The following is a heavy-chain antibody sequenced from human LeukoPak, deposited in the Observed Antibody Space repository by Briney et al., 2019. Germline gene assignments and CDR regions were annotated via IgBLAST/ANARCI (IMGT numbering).Heavy chain of an antibody. D-gene: IGHD2-2*01. CDR1: GFTLSSYW. CDR2: SNNDGR. Sequence: GGSLRLSCAVSGFTLSSYWMHWVRHAPGKGVVCVSRSNNDGRTYADSVKGRFTISRNNAKSTLYLQMNSLRAEDTAVYDCARGPQRGAAANYYGMDVWGQGTPVTVSS. CDR3: ARGPQRGAAANYYGMDV. V-gene: IGHV3-74*01. J-gene: IGHJ6*02.